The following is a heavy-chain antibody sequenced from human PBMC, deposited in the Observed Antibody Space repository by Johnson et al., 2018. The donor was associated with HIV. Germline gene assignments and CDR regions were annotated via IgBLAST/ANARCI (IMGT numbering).Heavy chain of an antibody. J-gene: IGHJ3*02. V-gene: IGHV3-30*14. CDR3: ARAIAAAGAFDI. Sequence: QVQLVESGGGVVQPGRSLRLSCAASGFTFSSYAMHWVRQAPGKGLEWVAFIRFDGGDKYYADSVKGRFTISRENAKNSLYLQMNSLRAVDTAVYYCARAIAAAGAFDIWGQGTMVTVSS. D-gene: IGHD6-13*01. CDR1: GFTFSSYA. CDR2: IRFDGGDK.